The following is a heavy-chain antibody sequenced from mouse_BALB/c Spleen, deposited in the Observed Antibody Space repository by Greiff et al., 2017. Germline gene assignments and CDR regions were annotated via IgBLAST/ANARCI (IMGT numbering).Heavy chain of an antibody. CDR1: GYSITSDYA. CDR3: ARDGYFDV. D-gene: IGHD2-3*01. J-gene: IGHJ1*01. Sequence: ESGPGLVKPSQSLSLTCTVTGYSITSDYAWNWIRQFPGNKLEWMGYISYSGSTSYNPSLKSRISITRDTSKNQFFLQLNSVTTEDTATYYCARDGYFDVWGAGTTVTVSS. CDR2: ISYSGST. V-gene: IGHV3-2*02.